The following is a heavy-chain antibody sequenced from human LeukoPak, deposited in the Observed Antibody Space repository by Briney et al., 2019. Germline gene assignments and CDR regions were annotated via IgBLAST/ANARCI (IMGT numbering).Heavy chain of an antibody. D-gene: IGHD2-2*01. V-gene: IGHV5-51*01. CDR3: ARHPFSSYCTSTSCVRWFDP. CDR2: IYPGDSDT. J-gene: IGHJ5*02. CDR1: GYSFTSYW. Sequence: GESLKISCKGFGYSFTSYWIGRVRQMPGKGLEWMGIIYPGDSDTRYSPPFQGQVTISADKSISTAYLQWSSLKASDTAMYYCARHPFSSYCTSTSCVRWFDPWGQGTLVTVSS.